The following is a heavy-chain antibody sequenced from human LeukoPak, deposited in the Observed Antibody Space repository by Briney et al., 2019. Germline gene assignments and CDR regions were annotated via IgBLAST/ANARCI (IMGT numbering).Heavy chain of an antibody. J-gene: IGHJ5*02. CDR1: GGSFSGYY. D-gene: IGHD4-17*01. V-gene: IGHV4-34*01. CDR3: ARTGPDGDYRSGWFDP. CDR2: INHSGST. Sequence: SETLSLTCAVYGGSFSGYYWSWIRQPPGKGLEWIGEINHSGSTNYNPSLKSRVTISVDTSKNQFSLKLSSVTAADTAVYYCARTGPDGDYRSGWFDPWSQGTLVTVSS.